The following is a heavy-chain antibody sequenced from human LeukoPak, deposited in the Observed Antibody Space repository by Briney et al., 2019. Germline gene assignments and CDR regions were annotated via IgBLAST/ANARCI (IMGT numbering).Heavy chain of an antibody. J-gene: IGHJ4*02. CDR3: ARLNMRASSCFDY. V-gene: IGHV4-59*08. CDR2: IYYSGST. Sequence: PSETLSLTCPVSGGSISSYYWSWIRQPPGKGLEWIGYIYYSGSTNYNPSLKSRVTISVDTSKNQFSLKLSSVTAADTAVYYCARLNMRASSCFDYWGQGTLVTVSS. D-gene: IGHD6-13*01. CDR1: GGSISSYY.